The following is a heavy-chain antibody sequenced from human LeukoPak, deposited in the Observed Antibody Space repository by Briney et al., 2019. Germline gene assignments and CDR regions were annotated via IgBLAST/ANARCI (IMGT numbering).Heavy chain of an antibody. CDR2: INHSGST. Sequence: SETLSLICAVYGGSFSGYYWSWIRQPPGKGLEWIGEINHSGSTNYNPSLKSRVTISVDTSKNQFSLKLSSVTAADTAVYYCARGPLRSNTYFDYWGRGTLVTVSS. CDR1: GGSFSGYY. D-gene: IGHD2/OR15-2a*01. V-gene: IGHV4-34*01. J-gene: IGHJ4*02. CDR3: ARGPLRSNTYFDY.